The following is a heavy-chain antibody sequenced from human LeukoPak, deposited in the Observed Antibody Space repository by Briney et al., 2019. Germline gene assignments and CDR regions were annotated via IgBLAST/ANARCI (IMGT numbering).Heavy chain of an antibody. CDR1: RGSISSYY. Sequence: SETLCLTCTHSRGSISSYYWRWPRQPPGKGLEWIGYIYYSGSTNYNPSLTSRVTISVDTSKNQFSLKLSSVTAADTAVYYCARTDLTGFDYWGQGTLVTVSS. D-gene: IGHD4/OR15-4a*01. V-gene: IGHV4-59*01. CDR3: ARTDLTGFDY. CDR2: IYYSGST. J-gene: IGHJ4*02.